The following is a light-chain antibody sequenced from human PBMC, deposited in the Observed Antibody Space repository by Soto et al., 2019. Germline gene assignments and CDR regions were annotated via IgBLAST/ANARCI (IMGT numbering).Light chain of an antibody. CDR2: GEN. CDR3: QSYDSSLNRV. Sequence: QSVLTQPPSVSGAPGQRITISCTGSSSNIGARYDVHWYHQLPGAAPKRLLYGENNRPSGVPDRFSGSKSGASASLAITGLQADDEADYYCQSYDSSLNRVFGTGTKLTVL. J-gene: IGLJ1*01. V-gene: IGLV1-40*01. CDR1: SSNIGARYD.